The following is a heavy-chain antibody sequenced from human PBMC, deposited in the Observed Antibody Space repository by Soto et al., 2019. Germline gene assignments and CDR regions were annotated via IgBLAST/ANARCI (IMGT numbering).Heavy chain of an antibody. CDR2: IYYSGST. CDR1: GGSISIYY. V-gene: IGHV4-59*01. CDR3: ARERLSYDFWSGYHL. Sequence: SETLPLTCTVSGGSISIYYWGWIRQPPEKGLEWIGYIYYSGSTNYNPSLKSRVTMSVDTSKNQFSLKLSSVTAADTAVYYCARERLSYDFWSGYHLWGQGTLVTVSS. J-gene: IGHJ4*02. D-gene: IGHD3-3*01.